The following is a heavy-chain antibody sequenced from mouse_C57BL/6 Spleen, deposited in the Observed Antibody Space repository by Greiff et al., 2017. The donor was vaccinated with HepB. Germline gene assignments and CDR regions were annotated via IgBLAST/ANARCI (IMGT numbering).Heavy chain of an antibody. CDR3: ASGADSYAMDY. Sequence: QVQLKQPGAELVKPGASVKLSCKASGYTFTSYWMHWVKQRPGQGLEWIGMIHPNSGSTNYNEKFKSKATLTVDKSSSTAYMQLSSLTSEDSAVYYCASGADSYAMDYWGQGTSVTVSS. V-gene: IGHV1-64*01. J-gene: IGHJ4*01. CDR2: IHPNSGST. CDR1: GYTFTSYW.